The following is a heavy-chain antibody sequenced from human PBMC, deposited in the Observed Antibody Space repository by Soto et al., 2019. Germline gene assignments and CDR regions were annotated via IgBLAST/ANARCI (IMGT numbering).Heavy chain of an antibody. Sequence: GASVKVSCKVSGYTLTELSMHWVRQAPGKGHEWMGGFDPEDGETLYAQKFQGRVTITRDTSASTAYMELSSLRSEDTAVYYCASSAFVYYGSGSYFTPDAFDIWGQGTMVTVSS. CDR2: FDPEDGET. CDR3: ASSAFVYYGSGSYFTPDAFDI. V-gene: IGHV1-24*01. J-gene: IGHJ3*02. CDR1: GYTLTELS. D-gene: IGHD3-10*01.